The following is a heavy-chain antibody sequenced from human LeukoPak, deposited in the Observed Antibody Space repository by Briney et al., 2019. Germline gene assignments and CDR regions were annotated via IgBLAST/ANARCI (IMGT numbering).Heavy chain of an antibody. Sequence: PGRSLRLSCAASGFTFSSYGMHWVRQAPGKGLEWVAVIWYDGSNKYYADSVKGRFTISRDNSKNTLYLQMNSLRAEDTAVYYCAKDLPYSSGRVVITTYGGQSFDYWGQGTLVTVSS. J-gene: IGHJ4*02. CDR1: GFTFSSYG. CDR3: AKDLPYSSGRVVITTYGGQSFDY. D-gene: IGHD3-22*01. CDR2: IWYDGSNK. V-gene: IGHV3-33*06.